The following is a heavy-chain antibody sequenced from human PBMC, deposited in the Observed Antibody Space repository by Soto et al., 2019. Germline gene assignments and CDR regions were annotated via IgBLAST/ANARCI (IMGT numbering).Heavy chain of an antibody. J-gene: IGHJ6*02. CDR3: ARGGYYDSSGSRNYHYYGMNV. CDR1: GYTFIGYY. V-gene: IGHV1-2*02. CDR2: INPNNGDT. Sequence: ASVKVSCKASGYTFIGYYMHWVRQAPGQGLEWMGWINPNNGDTNYAQTLQGRVNMTTDTSTKTAYMELRSLRSDDTAMYYCARGGYYDSSGSRNYHYYGMNVWGQGTTVTVSS. D-gene: IGHD3-22*01.